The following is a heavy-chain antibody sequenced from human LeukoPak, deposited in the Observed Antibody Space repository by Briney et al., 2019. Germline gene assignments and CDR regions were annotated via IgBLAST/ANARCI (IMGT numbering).Heavy chain of an antibody. Sequence: PGRSLRLSCAASGFTFSSYAMHWVRQAPGKGLEWVAVIWYDRSKKYYTDSVKGRFTISRDNSKNTLYLQMNSLRAEDTAVYYCARDHSTTVYYFDYWGQGTLVTVSS. J-gene: IGHJ4*02. CDR3: ARDHSTTVYYFDY. CDR2: IWYDRSKK. CDR1: GFTFSSYA. V-gene: IGHV3-33*01. D-gene: IGHD4-17*01.